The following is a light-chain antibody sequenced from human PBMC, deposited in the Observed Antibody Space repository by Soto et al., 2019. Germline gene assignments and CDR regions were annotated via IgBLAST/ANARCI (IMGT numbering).Light chain of an antibody. V-gene: IGKV3-11*01. CDR3: QQRLLWPQT. Sequence: EIVMTQSPATLSVSPGERATLSCRASQSVSSNLAWYQQKPGQAPRLLIYGASSGATGVPFRFSGSGSGTDFTLTVSSLEPEDFAVYYCQQRLLWPQTFGQGTKVDIK. CDR1: QSVSSN. CDR2: GAS. J-gene: IGKJ1*01.